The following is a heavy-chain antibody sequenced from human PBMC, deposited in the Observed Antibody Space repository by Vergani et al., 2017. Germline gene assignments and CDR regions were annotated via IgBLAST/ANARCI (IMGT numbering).Heavy chain of an antibody. Sequence: QLQLQESGPGLVKPSETLSLTCTVSGGSIGSSTYYWVWIRQPPGKGLEWIGSIYSTGTTYYNPSLKSRVTISVDTSKNHFSLKLSSVTAADTAVYYCAREVGYCSSTSCPRGYFQHWGQGTLVTVSS. CDR3: AREVGYCSSTSCPRGYFQH. D-gene: IGHD2-2*03. CDR2: IYSTGTT. CDR1: GGSIGSSTYY. V-gene: IGHV4-39*02. J-gene: IGHJ1*01.